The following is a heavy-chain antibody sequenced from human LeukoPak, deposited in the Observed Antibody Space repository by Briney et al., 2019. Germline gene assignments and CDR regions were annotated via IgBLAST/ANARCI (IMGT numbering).Heavy chain of an antibody. CDR1: GGSISSYY. V-gene: IGHV4-59*01. Sequence: PSETLSLTCTVSGGSISSYYWNWIRQPPGKGREWIGYIYYSGSTNYNPSLKSRVTISVDTSKNQFSLKLSSVTAAATAVYYCARGGWYPESFQHWGQGALVTVSS. D-gene: IGHD6-19*01. J-gene: IGHJ1*01. CDR3: ARGGWYPESFQH. CDR2: IYYSGST.